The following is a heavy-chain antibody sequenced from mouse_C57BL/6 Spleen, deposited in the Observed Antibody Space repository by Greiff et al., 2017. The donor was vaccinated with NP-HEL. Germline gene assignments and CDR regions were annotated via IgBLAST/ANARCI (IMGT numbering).Heavy chain of an antibody. CDR2: IYPGDGDT. J-gene: IGHJ2*01. D-gene: IGHD1-1*01. Sequence: QVQLKESGPELVKPGASVKISCKASGYAFSSSWMNWVKQRPGKGLEWIGRIYPGDGDTNYNGKFKGKATLTADKSSSTAYMQLNSLTSEDSAVYFCAYYYGGYFDYWGQGTTLTVSS. CDR1: GYAFSSSW. CDR3: AYYYGGYFDY. V-gene: IGHV1-82*01.